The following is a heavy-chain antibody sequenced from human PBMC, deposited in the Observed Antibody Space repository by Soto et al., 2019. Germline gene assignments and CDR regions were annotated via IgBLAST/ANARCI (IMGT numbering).Heavy chain of an antibody. J-gene: IGHJ4*02. Sequence: QVQLEQSGGEVKQPGSSVRVSCKTSGGTFSTYAINWVRQAPGQGLEWMGAIIPLFGTADYSQKFQGRVTITADESTSTAYMALSSLRFDDTAVYFCARPTGTYSSGYYYFDFWGQGTLVTVSS. CDR2: IIPLFGTA. CDR1: GGTFSTYA. D-gene: IGHD6-19*01. V-gene: IGHV1-69*01. CDR3: ARPTGTYSSGYYYFDF.